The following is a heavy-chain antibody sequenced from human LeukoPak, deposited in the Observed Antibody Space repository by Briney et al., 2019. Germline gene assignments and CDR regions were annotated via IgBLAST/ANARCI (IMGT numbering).Heavy chain of an antibody. V-gene: IGHV4-59*08. Sequence: SETLSLTCTVSGGSISSYYWSWILQPPGKGLEGIGYIYYSGITNYTPSPKSRVTISVDTSTTQFSLKRSSVTAAHTAVYYCARRYYDPLSASGWYFDLWGRGTLVTVSS. CDR3: ARRYYDPLSASGWYFDL. CDR1: GGSISSYY. J-gene: IGHJ2*01. D-gene: IGHD3-3*01. CDR2: IYYSGIT.